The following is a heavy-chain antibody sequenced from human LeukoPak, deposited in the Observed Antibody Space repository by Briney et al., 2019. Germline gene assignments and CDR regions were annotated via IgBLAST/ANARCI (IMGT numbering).Heavy chain of an antibody. D-gene: IGHD3-16*01. CDR3: AKARGRGDYVWGSYLDY. Sequence: GGSLRLSCAASGFTFRSYAMSWVRQAPGKGLEWVSAISGSGGSTYYADSVKGRFTISRDNSKNTLYLEMNSLRAEDTAVYYCAKARGRGDYVWGSYLDYWGQGTLVTVSS. CDR1: GFTFRSYA. CDR2: ISGSGGST. V-gene: IGHV3-23*01. J-gene: IGHJ4*02.